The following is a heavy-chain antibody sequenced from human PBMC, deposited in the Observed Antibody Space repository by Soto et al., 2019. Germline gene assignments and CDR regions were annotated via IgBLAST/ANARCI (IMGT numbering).Heavy chain of an antibody. CDR2: MNPNSGNT. J-gene: IGHJ6*02. CDR1: GYTFTSYD. D-gene: IGHD4-17*01. Sequence: ASVKVSCKASGYTFTSYDINWVRQATGQGLEWMGWMNPNSGNTGYAQKFQGRVTMTRNTSISTAYMELSSLRSEDTAVYYCARGIYGRDYYYYYGMDVWGQGTTVTVSS. V-gene: IGHV1-8*01. CDR3: ARGIYGRDYYYYYGMDV.